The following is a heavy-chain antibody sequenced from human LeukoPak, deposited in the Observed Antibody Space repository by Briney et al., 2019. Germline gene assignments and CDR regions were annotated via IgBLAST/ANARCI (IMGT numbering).Heavy chain of an antibody. CDR3: ARGGSWYSDFDY. CDR1: GGSISSYY. Sequence: SETLSLTCTVSGGSISSYYWSWIRQPPGKGLEWIGYIYYSGSTNYNPSLKSRVTISVDTSKNQFSLKLSSVTAADTAVYYCARGGSWYSDFDYWGQGTLVTVSS. D-gene: IGHD6-13*01. V-gene: IGHV4-59*08. J-gene: IGHJ4*02. CDR2: IYYSGST.